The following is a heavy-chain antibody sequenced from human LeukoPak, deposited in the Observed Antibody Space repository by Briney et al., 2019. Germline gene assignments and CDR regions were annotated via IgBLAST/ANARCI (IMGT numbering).Heavy chain of an antibody. CDR3: ARGVCSSTSCYGLAGYYYMDV. J-gene: IGHJ6*03. D-gene: IGHD2-2*01. V-gene: IGHV3-20*04. CDR2: INWNGGST. CDR1: GFTFDDYG. Sequence: PGGSLRLSCAASGFTFDDYGMSWVRQAPGKGLEWVSGINWNGGSTGYADSVKGRFTISRDNAKNSLYLQMNSLRAEDTALYYCARGVCSSTSCYGLAGYYYMDVWGKGTTVTVSS.